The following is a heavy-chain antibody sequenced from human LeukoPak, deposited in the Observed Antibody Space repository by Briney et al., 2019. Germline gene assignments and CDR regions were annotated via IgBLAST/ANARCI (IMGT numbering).Heavy chain of an antibody. CDR3: ALGLGIAAAELDY. CDR2: IIPMFGTA. V-gene: IGHV1-69*06. D-gene: IGHD6-13*01. Sequence: ASVKVSCKASGVTFNNDVITWVRQAPGHGLECMGGIIPMFGTANYAQKVQGRVTITADKSTNTAYMELSSLTSEDTAVYYCALGLGIAAAELDYWGQGTLVTVSS. J-gene: IGHJ4*02. CDR1: GVTFNNDV.